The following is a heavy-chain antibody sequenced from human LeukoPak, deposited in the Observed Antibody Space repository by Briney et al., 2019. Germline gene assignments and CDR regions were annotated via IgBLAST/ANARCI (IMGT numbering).Heavy chain of an antibody. V-gene: IGHV3-23*01. Sequence: PGGSLRLSCSASGFTFSSYAMSWVRQAPGKGLEWVSAISGSGGSTYYADSVKGRFTISGDNSKNTLYLQMNSLRAEDTAVYYCARGAYSYVGHFDYWGQGTLVTVSS. D-gene: IGHD5-18*01. CDR1: GFTFSSYA. CDR3: ARGAYSYVGHFDY. CDR2: ISGSGGST. J-gene: IGHJ4*02.